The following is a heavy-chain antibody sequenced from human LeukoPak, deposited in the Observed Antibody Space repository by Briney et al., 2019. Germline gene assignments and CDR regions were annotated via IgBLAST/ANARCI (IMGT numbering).Heavy chain of an antibody. Sequence: GGSLRLSCAASEFTFGGHTMIWVRQAPGKGLEWVSTIYTGGNTYYAASVKGRFTISRDFSKNTVFLHMNSLRAEDTAMYYCARGDDSGYYDYFDYWGQGALVTVSS. J-gene: IGHJ4*02. CDR1: EFTFGGHT. V-gene: IGHV3-53*01. CDR3: ARGDDSGYYDYFDY. D-gene: IGHD3-22*01. CDR2: IYTGGNT.